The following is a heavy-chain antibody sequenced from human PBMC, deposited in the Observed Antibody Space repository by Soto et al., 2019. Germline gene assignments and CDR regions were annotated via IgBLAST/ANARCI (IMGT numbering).Heavy chain of an antibody. J-gene: IGHJ6*02. D-gene: IGHD2-15*01. V-gene: IGHV2-5*02. CDR1: GFSLSTSGVG. CDR3: AYLPCSGGSCYWFSFSGMXV. CDR2: IYWDDDK. Sequence: QITLKESGPTLVKPTQTLTLTCTFSGFSLSTSGVGVAWIRQPPGKALEWLALIYWDDDKRYRPSLESRLTITKDTSKNQVVLTMTNMDSVDTATYYCAYLPCSGGSCYWFSFSGMXVWXXGXXVTVXS.